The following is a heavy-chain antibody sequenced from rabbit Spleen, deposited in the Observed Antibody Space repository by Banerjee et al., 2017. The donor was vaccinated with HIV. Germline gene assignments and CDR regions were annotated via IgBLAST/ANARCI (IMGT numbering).Heavy chain of an antibody. CDR1: QFDFNNYY. CDR3: ARDLADVIGWNLHL. CDR2: IEPIFGNT. V-gene: IGHV1S7*01. D-gene: IGHD1-1*01. J-gene: IGHJ4*01. Sequence: QLKESGGGLVQPGGALKLSCKASQFDFNNYYISWVRQAPGKGLEWIGYIEPIFGNTYYANWVNGRFTISSHNAQNMLYLQLTSLTGADTATYFCARDLADVIGWNLHLWGPGTLVTVS.